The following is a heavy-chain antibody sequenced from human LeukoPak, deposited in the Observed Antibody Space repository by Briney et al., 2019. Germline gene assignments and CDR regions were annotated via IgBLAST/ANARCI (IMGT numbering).Heavy chain of an antibody. J-gene: IGHJ4*02. D-gene: IGHD3-22*01. V-gene: IGHV3-30*02. CDR2: IRSDGSNK. CDR1: GFTFSTYG. Sequence: GGSLRLSGAASGFTFSTYGMHWVRQAPGKGLEWVAFIRSDGSNKYYADSVKGRFTISRDKSKNTLYLQMNSLRAEDTALYYCAKDQSITTIVGQEYYFDYWGQGTLVTVSS. CDR3: AKDQSITTIVGQEYYFDY.